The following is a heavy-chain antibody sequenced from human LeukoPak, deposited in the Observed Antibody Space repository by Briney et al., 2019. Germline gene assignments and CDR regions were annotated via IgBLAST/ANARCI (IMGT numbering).Heavy chain of an antibody. V-gene: IGHV3-23*01. J-gene: IGHJ3*01. CDR3: AKGLGELSFYAFDV. D-gene: IGHD3-16*02. Sequence: PGGSLRLSCVNSGFTFGNYAMTWVRQAPGEGMEWVSGISGSGTRTYYADTVKGRFTISRDNSKNTLYLQMNSLRVEDTAVYYCAKGLGELSFYAFDVWGQGTMVTVSS. CDR2: ISGSGTRT. CDR1: GFTFGNYA.